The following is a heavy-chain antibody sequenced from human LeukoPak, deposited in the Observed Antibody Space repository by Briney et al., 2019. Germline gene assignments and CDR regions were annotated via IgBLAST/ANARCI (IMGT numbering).Heavy chain of an antibody. Sequence: GGSLRLSCVASGFTFSTYSMNWVRQAPGRGLEWVSFISTSSSYIYYADSVKGRFTISRDNAKNSLYLQMNSLRAEDTAVYYCAREKEGYCSRTSCYLDYYYYYMDVWGKGTTVTISS. CDR2: ISTSSSYI. J-gene: IGHJ6*03. D-gene: IGHD2-2*01. CDR1: GFTFSTYS. CDR3: AREKEGYCSRTSCYLDYYYYYMDV. V-gene: IGHV3-21*01.